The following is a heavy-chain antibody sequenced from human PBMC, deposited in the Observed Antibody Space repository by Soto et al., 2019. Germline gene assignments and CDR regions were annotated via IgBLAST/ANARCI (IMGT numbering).Heavy chain of an antibody. CDR2: IYYSGST. CDR3: AREEVSVRGYYYIDV. D-gene: IGHD2-8*01. CDR1: GGSISRGGHY. Sequence: QVQLQESGPGLVKPSQTLSLTCSVSGGSISRGGHYWSWIRQHPGRGLEWIGYIYYSGSTYYNPSLESRLTMSLDTSKNEFSLKLSSVTAADTAVYYCAREEVSVRGYYYIDVWGKGTTVTVSS. J-gene: IGHJ6*03. V-gene: IGHV4-31*03.